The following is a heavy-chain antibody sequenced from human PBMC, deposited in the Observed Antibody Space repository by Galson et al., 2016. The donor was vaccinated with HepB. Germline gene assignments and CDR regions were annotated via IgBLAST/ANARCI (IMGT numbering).Heavy chain of an antibody. Sequence: FLRLSCAASGFTFSNHWMHWVRQAPGKGLVWVSRISDNGGSTYYVDSVKGRFTISRDNFKNMLYLQMNSLRAEDTAVYYCAKGLTTVTTEVDYWGQGTLVTVSS. V-gene: IGHV3-23*01. CDR1: GFTFSNHW. CDR3: AKGLTTVTTEVDY. D-gene: IGHD4-17*01. CDR2: ISDNGGST. J-gene: IGHJ4*02.